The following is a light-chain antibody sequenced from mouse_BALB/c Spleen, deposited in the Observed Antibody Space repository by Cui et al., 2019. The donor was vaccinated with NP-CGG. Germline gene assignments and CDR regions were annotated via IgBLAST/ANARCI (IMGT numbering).Light chain of an antibody. Sequence: QAVVTQESDLTTSPGETVTLNCRSSTGAVTTSNYANWVQEKPNHLFTVLIGGTNNRAPGVPARFSGSLIGDKAALTITGARTEDEAIYFCALWYSNHWVFGGGTKLTVL. V-gene: IGLV1*01. CDR2: GTN. J-gene: IGLJ1*01. CDR3: ALWYSNHWV. CDR1: TGAVTTSNY.